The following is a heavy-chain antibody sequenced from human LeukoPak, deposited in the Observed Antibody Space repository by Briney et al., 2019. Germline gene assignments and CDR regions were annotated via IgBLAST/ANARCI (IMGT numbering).Heavy chain of an antibody. CDR3: ARRQNNYDSSAYILDY. V-gene: IGHV4-4*07. D-gene: IGHD3-22*01. CDR1: GGSISSYY. J-gene: IGHJ4*02. Sequence: SETLSLTCTVSGGSISSYYWTWIRQPAGKGLEWIGRIYTTGSTNYNPSLNSRVTMSVDTSKNQFSLNLSSVTAADTAVYYCARRQNNYDSSAYILDYWGQGTLVTVSS. CDR2: IYTTGST.